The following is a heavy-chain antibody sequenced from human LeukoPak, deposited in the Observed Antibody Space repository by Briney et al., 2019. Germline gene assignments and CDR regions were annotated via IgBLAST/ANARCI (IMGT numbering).Heavy chain of an antibody. V-gene: IGHV3-21*01. CDR2: ISSSSSYI. Sequence: PGGSLRLSCAASGFTFSSYSMNWVRQAPGKGLEWVSFISSSSSYIYYADSVKGRFTISRDNAKNSLYLQMNSLRAEDTAVYYCARDLMDIVVVPAASIDYWGQGTLVTVSS. J-gene: IGHJ4*02. D-gene: IGHD2-2*03. CDR3: ARDLMDIVVVPAASIDY. CDR1: GFTFSSYS.